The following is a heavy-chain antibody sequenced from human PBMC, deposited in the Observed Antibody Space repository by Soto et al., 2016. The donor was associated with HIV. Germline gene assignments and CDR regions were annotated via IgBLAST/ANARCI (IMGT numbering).Heavy chain of an antibody. J-gene: IGHJ5*02. V-gene: IGHV3-11*05. Sequence: QVQLVESGGGLVKPGGSLRLLCTASGFTFSDYYMSWIRQAPGKGLEWVSYISSTSGYTRYADSVKGRFTISRHNARNSLYLQMNSLTVEDTAVYYCARERYYDHGWFDAWGQGTLVTVSS. CDR1: GFTFSDYY. CDR3: ARERYYDHGWFDA. CDR2: ISSTSGYT. D-gene: IGHD3-16*01.